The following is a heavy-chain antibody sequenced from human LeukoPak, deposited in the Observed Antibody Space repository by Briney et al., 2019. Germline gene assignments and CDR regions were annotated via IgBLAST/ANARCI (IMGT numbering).Heavy chain of an antibody. CDR1: GYTFTGYY. CDR3: ARQYSGYDYRFDY. Sequence: ASVKVSCKASGYTFTGYYMHWVRQAPGQGLEWMGWINPNSGGTNYAQKFQGRVTMTRDTSISTAYMELSRLRSDDTAVYYCARQYSGYDYRFDYWGQGTLVTVSS. V-gene: IGHV1-2*02. J-gene: IGHJ4*02. CDR2: INPNSGGT. D-gene: IGHD5-12*01.